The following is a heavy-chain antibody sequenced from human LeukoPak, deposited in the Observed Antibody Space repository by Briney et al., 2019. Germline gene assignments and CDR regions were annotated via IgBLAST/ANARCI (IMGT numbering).Heavy chain of an antibody. CDR3: ARELPREVTLDF. V-gene: IGHV3-74*01. CDR1: GFTFSTFE. CDR2: INVEGSRI. Sequence: GGSLRLSCAASGFTFSTFEMHWVRQAPGKGLVWVSRINVEGSRIGYADSVKGRFTFSRDNARNTLYLQMNSLRAEDTGVYYCARELPREVTLDFWGQGTLVTVSS. D-gene: IGHD2-21*02. J-gene: IGHJ4*02.